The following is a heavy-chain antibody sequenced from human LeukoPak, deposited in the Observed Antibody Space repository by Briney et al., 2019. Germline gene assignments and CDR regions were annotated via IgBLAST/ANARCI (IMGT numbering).Heavy chain of an antibody. CDR1: GFTFSSYS. D-gene: IGHD5-24*01. CDR3: AKDTRDGYNQGEFDY. Sequence: GGSPRLSCAASGFTFSSYSMNWVRQAPGKGLEWVSSISSSSSYIYYADSVKGRFTISRDNAKNSLYLQMNSLRAEDTALYYCAKDTRDGYNQGEFDYWGQGTLVTVSS. J-gene: IGHJ4*02. V-gene: IGHV3-21*04. CDR2: ISSSSSYI.